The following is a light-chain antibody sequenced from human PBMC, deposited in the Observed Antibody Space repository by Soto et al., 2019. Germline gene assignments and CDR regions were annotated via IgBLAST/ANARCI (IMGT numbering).Light chain of an antibody. Sequence: DIQLTQSPFFLSASVGDRVTITCRASQGIRSYLAWYQQRPGKAPELLIYGASTLRTGVASRFSGSGSGTEFTLTISSLQPEDFAVYYCQQYNNWPPWTFGQGTKVEIK. CDR1: QGIRSY. CDR3: QQYNNWPPWT. V-gene: IGKV1-9*01. CDR2: GAS. J-gene: IGKJ1*01.